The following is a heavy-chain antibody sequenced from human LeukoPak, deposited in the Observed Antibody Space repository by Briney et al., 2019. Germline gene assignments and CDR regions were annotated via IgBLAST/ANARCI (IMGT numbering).Heavy chain of an antibody. CDR2: I. D-gene: IGHD1-14*01. J-gene: IGHJ6*03. Sequence: GGSLRLSCAVSGFTFSSYTMNWVRQAPGKGLEWVSSIVKGRFTISRDNAKNSLYLQMSSLRAEDTAVYYCARDRGNQRGYYYYYMDVWGKGTTVTVSS. CDR1: GFTFSSYT. V-gene: IGHV3-21*01. CDR3: ARDRGNQRGYYYYYMDV.